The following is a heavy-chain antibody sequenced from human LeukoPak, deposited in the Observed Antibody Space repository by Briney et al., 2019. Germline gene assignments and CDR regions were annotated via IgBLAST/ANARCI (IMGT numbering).Heavy chain of an antibody. CDR2: IYYSGST. CDR3: ARQGGGFWYFDL. V-gene: IGHV4-59*08. Sequence: SEILSLTCTASGGSISSYYWSWIRQPPGKGLEWVGYIYYSGSTNYNPSLKSRVTISVDTSKTQFSLKLSSVTAADTAVYYCARQGGGFWYFDLWGRGTLVTVSS. CDR1: GGSISSYY. J-gene: IGHJ2*01. D-gene: IGHD6-25*01.